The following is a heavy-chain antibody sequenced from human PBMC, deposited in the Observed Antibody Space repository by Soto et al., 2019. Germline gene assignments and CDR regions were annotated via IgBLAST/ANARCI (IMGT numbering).Heavy chain of an antibody. CDR2: IYYSGST. D-gene: IGHD1-1*01. CDR3: ARHELERPNNYFDY. Sequence: SETLSLTCTVSGGSISSYYWSWIRQPPGKGLEWIGYIYYSGSTNYNPSLKSRVTISVDTSKNQFSLKLSSVTAADTAVYYCARHELERPNNYFDYWGQGTLVTVSS. J-gene: IGHJ4*02. CDR1: GGSISSYY. V-gene: IGHV4-59*08.